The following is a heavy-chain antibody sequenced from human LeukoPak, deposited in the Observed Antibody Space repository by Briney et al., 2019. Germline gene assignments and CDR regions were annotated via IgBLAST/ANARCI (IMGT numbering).Heavy chain of an antibody. D-gene: IGHD1-26*01. J-gene: IGHJ4*02. Sequence: SETLSLTCAVYGGSFSGYYWSWIRQPPGKGLEWIGEINHSGSTNYNPSLKSRVTISVDTSKNQFSLKLSSVTAADTAVYYCARDYSGSYSYFDYWGQGTLVTVSS. CDR2: INHSGST. CDR1: GGSFSGYY. V-gene: IGHV4-34*01. CDR3: ARDYSGSYSYFDY.